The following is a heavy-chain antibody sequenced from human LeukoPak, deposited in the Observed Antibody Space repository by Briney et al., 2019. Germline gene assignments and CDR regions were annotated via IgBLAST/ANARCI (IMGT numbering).Heavy chain of an antibody. D-gene: IGHD2-2*02. J-gene: IGHJ5*02. CDR3: AIRVAAIRFDP. CDR1: GSTFSSCA. Sequence: GGSLRLSCAASGSTFSSCAMSWVRQAPGKGLEGVSVISGSGGSTYYADSVRGRFTISRDNSKNTLFLQMNSLRAEDTAVYYCAIRVAAIRFDPWGQGTLVTVSS. CDR2: ISGSGGST. V-gene: IGHV3-23*01.